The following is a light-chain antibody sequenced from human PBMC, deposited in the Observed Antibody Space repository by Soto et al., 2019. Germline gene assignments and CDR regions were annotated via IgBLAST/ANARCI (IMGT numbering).Light chain of an antibody. V-gene: IGLV2-23*02. CDR1: SSDVGTYNL. J-gene: IGLJ2*01. CDR2: EVS. Sequence: QSALTQPACVSGSPGQSITISCIGISSDVGTYNLVSWYQQHPGKAPKLMIYEVSERPSGVSNRFSGSKSGNTASLTISGLQAEDEADYYCCSYAGDTPHVVFGGGTKLTVL. CDR3: CSYAGDTPHVV.